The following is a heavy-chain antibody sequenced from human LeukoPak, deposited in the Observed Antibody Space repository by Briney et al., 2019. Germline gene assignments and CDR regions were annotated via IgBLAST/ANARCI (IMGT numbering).Heavy chain of an antibody. Sequence: GASVKVSCKASGYTFTSYGIRWVRQAPGQGLEWMGWISAYNGNTNYAQKLQGRVTMTTDTSTSTAYMELRSLRSDDTAVYYCARGIAVAGTPYYYYYYMDVWGKGTTVTVSS. CDR3: ARGIAVAGTPYYYYYYMDV. D-gene: IGHD6-19*01. CDR1: GYTFTSYG. V-gene: IGHV1-18*01. CDR2: ISAYNGNT. J-gene: IGHJ6*03.